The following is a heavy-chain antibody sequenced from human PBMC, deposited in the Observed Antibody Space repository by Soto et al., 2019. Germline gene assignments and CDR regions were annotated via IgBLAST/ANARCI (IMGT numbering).Heavy chain of an antibody. CDR1: GFNVSSDY. D-gene: IGHD2-8*01. CDR3: ARDMVRALDV. Sequence: EVRLVESGGGLVQPGGSLRLSCAASGFNVSSDYMSWGRQAPGKGLEWVSVIYSGGSTYYAESVKGRFTISRDNSKNSLYLQMNSLRAADTAVYYCARDMVRALDVWGQGTTVTVSS. J-gene: IGHJ6*02. V-gene: IGHV3-66*01. CDR2: IYSGGST.